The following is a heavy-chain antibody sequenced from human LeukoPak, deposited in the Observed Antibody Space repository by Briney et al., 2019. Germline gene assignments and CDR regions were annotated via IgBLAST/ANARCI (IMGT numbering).Heavy chain of an antibody. J-gene: IGHJ4*02. D-gene: IGHD6-13*01. CDR2: ISAYNGNT. CDR3: ARDRRLSGIAAAGTGY. V-gene: IGHV1-18*01. Sequence: GASVKVSCKASGYPFTSYGISWVRQAPGQGLEWMGWISAYNGNTNYAQKLQGRVTMTTDTSTSTAYMELRSLRSDDTAVYYCARDRRLSGIAAAGTGYWGQGTLVTVSS. CDR1: GYPFTSYG.